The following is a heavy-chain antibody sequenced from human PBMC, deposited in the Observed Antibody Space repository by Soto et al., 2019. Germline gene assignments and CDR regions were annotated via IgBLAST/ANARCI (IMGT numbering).Heavy chain of an antibody. J-gene: IGHJ6*02. Sequence: GGSLRLSCAASGVTFSSYGMHWVRQAPGKGLEWVAVIWYDGSNKYYADSVKGRFTISRDNSKNTLYLQMNSLRAEDTAVYYCAISAGESSSWSYYYYGMDVWGQGTTVTVSS. CDR3: AISAGESSSWSYYYYGMDV. D-gene: IGHD6-13*01. CDR1: GVTFSSYG. CDR2: IWYDGSNK. V-gene: IGHV3-33*01.